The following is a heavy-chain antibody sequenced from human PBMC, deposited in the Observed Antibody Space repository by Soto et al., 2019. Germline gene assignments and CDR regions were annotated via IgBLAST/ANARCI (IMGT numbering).Heavy chain of an antibody. D-gene: IGHD5-18*01. Sequence: SETLSLTCTVSGGSVTSDEDYWTWIRQSPGKGLEWIGYISNSGSTGYNPSLKTRLSMSVDRSKNQFTLRLTSVTAADTAVSFCATESGSTYGYFDHWGQGTQVTVSS. V-gene: IGHV4-30-4*01. CDR2: ISNSGST. CDR3: ATESGSTYGYFDH. CDR1: GGSVTSDEDY. J-gene: IGHJ4*02.